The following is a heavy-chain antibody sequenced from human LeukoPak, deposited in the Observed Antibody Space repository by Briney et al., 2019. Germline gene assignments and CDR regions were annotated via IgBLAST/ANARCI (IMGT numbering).Heavy chain of an antibody. J-gene: IGHJ4*02. CDR1: GGSFSGYY. CDR3: XXXXXXXXXXPXXRLSSSGWYY. CDR2: INHSGST. D-gene: IGHD6-19*01. V-gene: IGHV4-34*01. Sequence: SETLSLTCAVYGGSFSGYYWSWIRQPPGKGLEWIGEINHSGSTNYNPSLKSRVTISVDTSKNQFSLKLSSVTAADTAVYYCXXXXXXXXXXPXXRLSSSGWYYWGQGTLVTVSS.